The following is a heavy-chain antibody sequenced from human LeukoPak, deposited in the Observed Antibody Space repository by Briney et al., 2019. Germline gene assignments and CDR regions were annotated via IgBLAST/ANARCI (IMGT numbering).Heavy chain of an antibody. V-gene: IGHV3-30*18. CDR2: ISYDGSNK. J-gene: IGHJ6*02. Sequence: PGGSLRLSCAASGFTFSSYAMSWVRQAPGKGLEWVAVISYDGSNKYYADSVKGRFTTSRDNSKNTLYLQMNSLRAEDTAVYYCAKDHQHFSHIRASDYGMDVWGQGTTVTVSS. CDR3: AKDHQHFSHIRASDYGMDV. CDR1: GFTFSSYA. D-gene: IGHD2/OR15-2a*01.